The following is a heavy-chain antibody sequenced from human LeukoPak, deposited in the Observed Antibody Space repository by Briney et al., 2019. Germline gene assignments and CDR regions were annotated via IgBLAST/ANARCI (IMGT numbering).Heavy chain of an antibody. Sequence: ATVKISCKASGYTFTDYYMHWVQQAPGKGLEWMGRVDPEDGETIYAEKFQGRVTITADTSTDTAYMELSSLRSEDTAVYYCATGGRHDYGGNSAGFDYWGQGTLVTVSS. CDR1: GYTFTDYY. V-gene: IGHV1-69-2*01. CDR3: ATGGRHDYGGNSAGFDY. J-gene: IGHJ4*02. CDR2: VDPEDGET. D-gene: IGHD4-23*01.